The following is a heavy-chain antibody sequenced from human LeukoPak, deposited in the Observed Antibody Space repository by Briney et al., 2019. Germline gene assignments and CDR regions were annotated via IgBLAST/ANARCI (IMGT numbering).Heavy chain of an antibody. CDR2: IYHSGST. Sequence: SETLSLTCTVSGGSISSGGYYWSWIRQHPGKGLEWIGYIYHSGSTYYNPSLKSRVTISVDTSKNQFSLKLSSVTAADTAVYYCARGQDYDFDYWGQGTLVTVSS. CDR1: GGSISSGGYY. J-gene: IGHJ4*02. D-gene: IGHD4-17*01. CDR3: ARGQDYDFDY. V-gene: IGHV4-31*03.